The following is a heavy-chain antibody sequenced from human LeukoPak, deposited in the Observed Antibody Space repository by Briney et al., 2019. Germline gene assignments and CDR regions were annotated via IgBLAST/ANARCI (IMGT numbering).Heavy chain of an antibody. Sequence: GGSLRLSCAASGFTFSSYSMNWVRQAPGRGLEWVSYISSSSSTIYYADSVKGRFTISRDNSKNTLYLQMNSLRAEDTAVYYCAREMNYYGSDAFDIWGQGTMVTVSS. J-gene: IGHJ3*02. V-gene: IGHV3-48*01. CDR1: GFTFSSYS. D-gene: IGHD3-10*01. CDR3: AREMNYYGSDAFDI. CDR2: ISSSSSTI.